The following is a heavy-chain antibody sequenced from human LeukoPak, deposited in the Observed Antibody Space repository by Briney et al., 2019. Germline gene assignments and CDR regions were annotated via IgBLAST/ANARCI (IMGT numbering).Heavy chain of an antibody. D-gene: IGHD3-22*01. CDR2: IRSKANSYAT. Sequence: GGSLRLSCAASGFTFSGFAMHWVRQASGKGLEWVGRIRSKANSYATEYAASVKGRFTISRDESKNTAYLQMSGLKTEDTAIYYCNYYDSRAGPRWGQGTLVTVFS. CDR1: GFTFSGFA. J-gene: IGHJ4*02. V-gene: IGHV3-73*01. CDR3: NYYDSRAGPR.